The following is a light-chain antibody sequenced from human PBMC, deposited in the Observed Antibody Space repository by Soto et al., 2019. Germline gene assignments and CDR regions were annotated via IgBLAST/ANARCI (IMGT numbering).Light chain of an antibody. CDR3: QQANSFPLT. Sequence: DKQMAQSPCTLSGDVGCGVTISGRASQVSRKDLGWYQQKPGKAPKLLIYAASSLQSGVPSRLSGRGSGTDFTLTISSLQPEDFETYYCQQANSFPLTFGGGTTGDIK. CDR1: QVSRKD. J-gene: IGKJ4*01. CDR2: AAS. V-gene: IGKV1-17*01.